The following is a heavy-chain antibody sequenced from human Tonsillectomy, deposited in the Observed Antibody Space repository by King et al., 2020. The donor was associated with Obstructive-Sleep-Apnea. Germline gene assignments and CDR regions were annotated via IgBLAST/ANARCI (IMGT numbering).Heavy chain of an antibody. CDR3: STFVRGWGWLDS. CDR2: VAHRGSG. D-gene: IGHD3-10*01. V-gene: IGHV4-59*11. Sequence: QLQESGPGLVKPSETLSLTCSVSGGSIRNHYWTWIRQPPGKGLEWIGYVAHRGSGNHNPSLKSRVTISVDTAKNQVSLKLRAVTAADTAVSYGSTFVRGWGWLDSWGQGTLVIVSP. CDR1: GGSIRNHY. J-gene: IGHJ5*01.